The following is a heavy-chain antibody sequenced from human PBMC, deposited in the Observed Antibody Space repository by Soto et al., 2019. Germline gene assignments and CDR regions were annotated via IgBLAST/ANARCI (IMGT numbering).Heavy chain of an antibody. V-gene: IGHV3-33*01. J-gene: IGHJ4*02. CDR1: GFNFGNFG. CDR3: ARGLRGVLDY. Sequence: GGSLILSCVASGFNFGNFGMHWVRQAPGKGLEWLTVISNDENIKQDSVRGRFAIARDNSKNTLYLHLTSLRAEDTAIYYCARGLRGVLDYWGQGTLVTVSS. D-gene: IGHD5-12*01. CDR2: ISNDENIK.